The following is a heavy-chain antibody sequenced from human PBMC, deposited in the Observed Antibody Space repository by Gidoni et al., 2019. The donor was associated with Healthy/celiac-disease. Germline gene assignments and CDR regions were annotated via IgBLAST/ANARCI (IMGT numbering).Heavy chain of an antibody. CDR2: ISSSSSYI. CDR3: ARVMELGYSSSWYYFDY. J-gene: IGHJ4*02. D-gene: IGHD6-13*01. V-gene: IGHV3-21*01. CDR1: GFTFSSYS. Sequence: EVQLVESGGGLVKPGGSLSHSCAASGFTFSSYSMNWVRQAPGKGLEWVSSISSSSSYIYYADSVKGRFTISRDNAKNSLYLQMNSLRAEDTAVYYCARVMELGYSSSWYYFDYWGQGTLVTVSS.